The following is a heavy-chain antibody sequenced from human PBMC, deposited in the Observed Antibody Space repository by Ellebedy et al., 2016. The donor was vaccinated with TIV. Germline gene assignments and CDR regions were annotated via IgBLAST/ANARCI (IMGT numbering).Heavy chain of an antibody. Sequence: GESLKISXAASGFTFSSYAMHWVRQAPGKGLEWVAVISYDGSNKYYADSVKGRFTISRDNSKNTLYLQMNSLRAEDTAVYYCASSNTGGGDTDAFDIWGQGTMVTVSS. V-gene: IGHV3-30-3*01. D-gene: IGHD2-21*01. J-gene: IGHJ3*02. CDR1: GFTFSSYA. CDR2: ISYDGSNK. CDR3: ASSNTGGGDTDAFDI.